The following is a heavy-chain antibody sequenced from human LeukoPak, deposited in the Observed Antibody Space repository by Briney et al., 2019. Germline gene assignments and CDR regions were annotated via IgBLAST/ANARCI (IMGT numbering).Heavy chain of an antibody. CDR2: IRKKSDRYTT. V-gene: IGHV3-72*01. CDR3: ADIGGGGSNTR. J-gene: IGHJ1*01. CDR1: GFTVSDHY. Sequence: GGSLRLSCVASGFTVSDHYLDWVRQAPGKGLEWVGLIRKKSDRYTTEYAASVKGRFTISRDDSANSVYLQMSSLKSEDTAVYYCADIGGGGSNTRWGEGTVVTVSS. D-gene: IGHD2-15*01.